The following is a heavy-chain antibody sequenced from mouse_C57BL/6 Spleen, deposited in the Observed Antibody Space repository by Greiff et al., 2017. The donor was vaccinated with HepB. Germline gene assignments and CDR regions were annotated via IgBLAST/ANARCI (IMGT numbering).Heavy chain of an antibody. CDR3: ASSTMVTPWYFDV. D-gene: IGHD2-1*01. Sequence: VQRVESGPGLVQPSQSLSITCAVSGFSLTSYGVHWVRQSPGKGLEWLGVIWSGGSTDYNAAFISRLSISKDNSKSQVFFKMNSLQADDTAIYYCASSTMVTPWYFDVWGTGTTVTVSS. CDR1: GFSLTSYG. CDR2: IWSGGST. V-gene: IGHV2-2*01. J-gene: IGHJ1*03.